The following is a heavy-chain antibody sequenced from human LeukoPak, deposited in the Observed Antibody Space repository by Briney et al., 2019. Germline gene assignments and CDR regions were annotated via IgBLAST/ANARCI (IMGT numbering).Heavy chain of an antibody. CDR1: GYTFTNYY. CDR2: INPSIGTT. Sequence: ASVKVSCKASGYTFTNYYIHWVRQAPGQGLEWMGIINPSIGTTSYAQKFQGRVTMTRDTSTSTVYMELSSLRSEDTAVYYCAKIVGASSGYFDYWGQGTLVTVFS. V-gene: IGHV1-46*01. D-gene: IGHD1-26*01. J-gene: IGHJ4*02. CDR3: AKIVGASSGYFDY.